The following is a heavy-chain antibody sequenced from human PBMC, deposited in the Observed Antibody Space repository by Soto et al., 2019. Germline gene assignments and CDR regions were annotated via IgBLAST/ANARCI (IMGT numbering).Heavy chain of an antibody. CDR3: TTDSYITSIIVRFDY. CDR2: VKSKNDGGTT. D-gene: IGHD3-22*01. CDR1: GFSFSNAW. V-gene: IGHV3-15*07. J-gene: IGHJ4*01. Sequence: GGSLRLSCAASGFSFSNAWINWVRQAPGKGLEWVGRVKSKNDGGTTDFAAPVKGRFAISRDDSKNMVYLEMNSLQTEDTAIYYCTTDSYITSIIVRFDYWGHGTLLTVSS.